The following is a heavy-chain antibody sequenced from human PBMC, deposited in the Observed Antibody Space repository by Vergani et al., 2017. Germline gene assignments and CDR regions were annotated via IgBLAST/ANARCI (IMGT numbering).Heavy chain of an antibody. CDR3: AKGLGTVTTFRAFDI. D-gene: IGHD4-17*01. Sequence: EVQLVGSGGGLVQPGRSLRLSCAASGFSSDDYAMHWVRQAPAKGLGWVSGITWNSGSIGYAASVKGRFTISRDNAKNSLYLQSNSLRPEDTALYYCAKGLGTVTTFRAFDIWGQGTMVTVSS. CDR1: GFSSDDYA. CDR2: ITWNSGSI. V-gene: IGHV3-9*02. J-gene: IGHJ3*02.